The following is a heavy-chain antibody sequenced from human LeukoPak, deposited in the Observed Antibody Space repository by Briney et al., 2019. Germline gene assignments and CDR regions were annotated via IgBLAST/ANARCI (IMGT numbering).Heavy chain of an antibody. CDR1: GYTFTSYG. J-gene: IGHJ5*02. CDR2: IGAYNGNT. Sequence: GASVKVSCKASGYTFTSYGISWVRQASGQGLEWMGWIGAYNGNTNYAQKLQGRVTMATDTSTSTAYMELRSLRSDDTAVYYCAREKRDYYDSSGYQLLGFDPWGQGTLVTVSS. D-gene: IGHD3-22*01. CDR3: AREKRDYYDSSGYQLLGFDP. V-gene: IGHV1-18*01.